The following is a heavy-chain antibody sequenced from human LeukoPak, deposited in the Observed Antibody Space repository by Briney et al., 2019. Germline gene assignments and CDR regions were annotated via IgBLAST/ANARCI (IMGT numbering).Heavy chain of an antibody. Sequence: ASVKVSCKVSGYTLTELSMHWVRQAPGKGREWMGGFDPEDGETIYAQKFQCRVTITEGTSTDTAYMELSSLRSEDTAVYYCATDLATVRGVIIAYGMDVWGQGTTVTVSS. CDR1: GYTLTELS. D-gene: IGHD3-10*01. V-gene: IGHV1-24*01. CDR2: FDPEDGET. J-gene: IGHJ6*02. CDR3: ATDLATVRGVIIAYGMDV.